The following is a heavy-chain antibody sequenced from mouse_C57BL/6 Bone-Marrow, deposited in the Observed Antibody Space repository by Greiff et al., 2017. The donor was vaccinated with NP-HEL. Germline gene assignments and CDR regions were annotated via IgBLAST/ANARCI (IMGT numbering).Heavy chain of an antibody. D-gene: IGHD1-1*01. CDR1: GYTFTSYW. CDR2: IYPGSGST. J-gene: IGHJ1*03. CDR3: VWYYYGSRGYFDV. Sequence: QVQLQQPGAVLVKPGASVKMSCKASGYTFTSYWITWVKQRPGQGLEWIGDIYPGSGSTNYNEKFKSKATLTVDTSSSTAYMQLSSLTSEDSAVYYCVWYYYGSRGYFDVWGTGTTVTVSS. V-gene: IGHV1-55*01.